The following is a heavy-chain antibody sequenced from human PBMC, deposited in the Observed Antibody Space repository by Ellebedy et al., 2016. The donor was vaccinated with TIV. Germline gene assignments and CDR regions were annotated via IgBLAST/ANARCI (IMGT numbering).Heavy chain of an antibody. CDR2: ISWNSGSI. Sequence: SLKISXAASGFTFDDYAMHWVRQAPGKGLEWVSGISWNSGSIGYADSVKGRFTISRDNAKNSLYLQMNSLRAEDTALYYCAKDTRDVATTYYFDYWGQGTLVTVSS. CDR1: GFTFDDYA. D-gene: IGHD1-1*01. V-gene: IGHV3-9*01. J-gene: IGHJ4*02. CDR3: AKDTRDVATTYYFDY.